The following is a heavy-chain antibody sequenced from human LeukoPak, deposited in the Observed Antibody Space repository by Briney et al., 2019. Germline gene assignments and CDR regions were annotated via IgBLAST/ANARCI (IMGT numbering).Heavy chain of an antibody. Sequence: GGSLRLSCAASGFTFSSYAMSWVRQAPGKGLEWVSAISGSGGGTYYADSVKGRFTISRDNSKNTLYLQMNSLRAEDTAVYYCAKWDIVVVPAAPYYYYGMDVWGQGTTVTVSS. J-gene: IGHJ6*02. V-gene: IGHV3-23*01. CDR1: GFTFSSYA. D-gene: IGHD2-2*01. CDR3: AKWDIVVVPAAPYYYYGMDV. CDR2: ISGSGGGT.